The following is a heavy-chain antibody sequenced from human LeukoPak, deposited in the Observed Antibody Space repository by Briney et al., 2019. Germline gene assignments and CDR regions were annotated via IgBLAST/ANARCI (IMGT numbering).Heavy chain of an antibody. Sequence: SETLSLTCTVSGGSISSSSYYWGWIRQPPGKGLEWIGSIYYSGSTYYNPSLKSRVTISVDTSKNQFSLKLSSVTAADTAVYYCARGGTMIVVVRQMWIDIWGQGTMVTVSS. CDR3: ARGGTMIVVVRQMWIDI. V-gene: IGHV4-39*01. J-gene: IGHJ3*02. D-gene: IGHD3-22*01. CDR1: GGSISSSSYY. CDR2: IYYSGST.